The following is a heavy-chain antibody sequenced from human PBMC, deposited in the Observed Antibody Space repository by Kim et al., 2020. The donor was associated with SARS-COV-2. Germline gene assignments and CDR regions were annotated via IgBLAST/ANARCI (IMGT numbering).Heavy chain of an antibody. V-gene: IGHV4-59*01. D-gene: IGHD3-10*01. CDR2: T. CDR3: ARARGQNYFDY. J-gene: IGHJ4*02. Sequence: TNYNPSRKSRVTISVDTSKNQFSLKLSSVTAADTAVYYCARARGQNYFDYWGQGTLVTVSS.